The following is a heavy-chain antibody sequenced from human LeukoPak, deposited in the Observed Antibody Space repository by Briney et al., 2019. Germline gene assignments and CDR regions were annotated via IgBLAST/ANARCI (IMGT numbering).Heavy chain of an antibody. D-gene: IGHD1-1*01. J-gene: IGHJ4*02. CDR2: IRYDGSNK. CDR1: GFSVSSKY. Sequence: GGSLRLSCAASGFSVSSKYMSWVRQAPGKGLEWVAFIRYDGSNKYYADSVKGRFTISRDNSKNTLYLQMNSLRAEDTAVYYCAKDPQLERRRYFDYWGQGTLVTVSS. V-gene: IGHV3-30*02. CDR3: AKDPQLERRRYFDY.